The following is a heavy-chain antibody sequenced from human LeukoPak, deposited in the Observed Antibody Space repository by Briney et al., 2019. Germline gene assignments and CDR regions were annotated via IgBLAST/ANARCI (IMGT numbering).Heavy chain of an antibody. CDR1: GYTFTSYA. D-gene: IGHD3-10*01. V-gene: IGHV7-4-1*02. Sequence: ASVKVSCKASGYTFTSYAMNWVRQAPGQGLEWMGWINTNTGNPTYAQGFTGRFVFSLDTSVSTAYLQISSLKAEDTAVYYCARDRHTMVRGVITPRAEYFQHWGQGTLVTVSS. J-gene: IGHJ1*01. CDR3: ARDRHTMVRGVITPRAEYFQH. CDR2: INTNTGNP.